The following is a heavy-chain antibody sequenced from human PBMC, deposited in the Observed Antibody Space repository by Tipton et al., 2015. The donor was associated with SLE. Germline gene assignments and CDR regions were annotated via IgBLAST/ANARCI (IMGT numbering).Heavy chain of an antibody. V-gene: IGHV4-61*01. CDR3: ARDLGSSGSFDY. J-gene: IGHJ4*02. CDR2: INHSGST. D-gene: IGHD6-13*01. Sequence: TLSLTCTVSGDSISSGTYYWSWIRQPPGKGLEWIGEINHSGSTNYNPSLKSRVTISVDTSKNQFSLKLSSVTAADTAVYYCARDLGSSGSFDYWGQGTLVTVSS. CDR1: GDSISSGTYY.